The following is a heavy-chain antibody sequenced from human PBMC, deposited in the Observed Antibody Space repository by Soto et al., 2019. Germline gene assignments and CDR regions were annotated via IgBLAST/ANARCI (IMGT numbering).Heavy chain of an antibody. CDR3: ARVSRGYYYYYMDV. CDR2: IKQDGSEK. D-gene: IGHD3-16*01. J-gene: IGHJ6*03. V-gene: IGHV3-7*01. Sequence: GGSLRLSCAASGFTFSSCWMSWVRQAPGKGLEWVANIKQDGSEKYYVDSVKGRFTISRDNAKNSLYLQMNSLRAEDTAVYYCARVSRGYYYYYMDVWGKGTTVTVSS. CDR1: GFTFSSCW.